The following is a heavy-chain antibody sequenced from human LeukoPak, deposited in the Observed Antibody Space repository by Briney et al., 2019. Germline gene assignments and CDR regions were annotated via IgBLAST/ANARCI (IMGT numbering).Heavy chain of an antibody. CDR1: GGSFSGYY. J-gene: IGHJ6*02. V-gene: IGHV4-34*01. Sequence: SETLSLTCAVYGGSFSGYYWSWIRQPPGKGLEWIGEINHSGSTNYNPSLKSRVTISVDTSKNQFSLKLSSVTAADTAVYYCARVPLYYYDSSGYYLGLTDYGMDVWGQGTTVTVSS. CDR3: ARVPLYYYDSSGYYLGLTDYGMDV. CDR2: INHSGST. D-gene: IGHD3-22*01.